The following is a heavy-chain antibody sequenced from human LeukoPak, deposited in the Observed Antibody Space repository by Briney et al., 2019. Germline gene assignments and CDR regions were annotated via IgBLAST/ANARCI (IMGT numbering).Heavy chain of an antibody. J-gene: IGHJ4*02. CDR3: ARGAWY. V-gene: IGHV4-59*12. CDR1: GGSISSYY. CDR2: IYYSGST. Sequence: SETLSLTCTVSGGSISSYYWSWIRQPPGKGLEWIGYIYYSGSTYYNPSLKSRVTISVDTSKNQFSLKLSSVTAADTAVYYCARGAWYWGQGTLVTVSS.